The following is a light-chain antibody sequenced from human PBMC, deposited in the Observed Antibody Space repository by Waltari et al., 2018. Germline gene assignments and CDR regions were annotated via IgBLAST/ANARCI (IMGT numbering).Light chain of an antibody. J-gene: IGKJ5*01. CDR1: QSVSSN. CDR2: DAS. V-gene: IGKV3-15*01. CDR3: QQYNRWPPIT. Sequence: IVTTQSPATLSVPPAETDSLSCRASQSVSSNVAWYQKKPGHAPRLLIYDASTRATSIPAKFRGSGSGTEFTLTISSLQSEDFAVYYCQQYNRWPPITFGHGTRLEIK.